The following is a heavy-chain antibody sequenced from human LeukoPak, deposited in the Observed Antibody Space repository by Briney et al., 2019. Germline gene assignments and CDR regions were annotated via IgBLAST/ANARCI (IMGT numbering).Heavy chain of an antibody. V-gene: IGHV1-18*01. Sequence: ASVKVSCTASGYTFTRYGINWVRQAPGQGLEWMGWISGYNEKTNYAQKFQGRVTMTTDTSTSTAYMEPRRLRSDDTAVYYCARDRSSGWYYFDYWGQGTLVTVSS. CDR3: ARDRSSGWYYFDY. CDR2: ISGYNEKT. J-gene: IGHJ4*02. CDR1: GYTFTRYG. D-gene: IGHD6-19*01.